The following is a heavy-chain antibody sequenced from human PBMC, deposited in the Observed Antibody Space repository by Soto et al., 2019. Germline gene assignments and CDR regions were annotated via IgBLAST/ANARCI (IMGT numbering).Heavy chain of an antibody. D-gene: IGHD6-13*01. J-gene: IGHJ4*02. CDR3: ASSGPSSSWSFPPEN. V-gene: IGHV4-30-2*01. Sequence: KASETLSLTCTVPGGSISSGGYSWSWIRQPPGKGLEWIGYIYHSGSTYYNPSLKSRVTISVDRSKNQFSLKLSSVTAADTAVYYWASSGPSSSWSFPPENWGQGTLVTVSS. CDR1: GGSISSGGYS. CDR2: IYHSGST.